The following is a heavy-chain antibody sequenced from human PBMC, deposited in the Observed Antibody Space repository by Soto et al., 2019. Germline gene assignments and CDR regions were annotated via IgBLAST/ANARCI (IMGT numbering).Heavy chain of an antibody. Sequence: ASVKVSCKASGYTFTGYYMHWVRQAPGQGLEWMGWINPNSGGTNYAQKLQGWVTMTRDTSISTAYMELSRLRSDDTAVYYCARDQGYSPPQTYGMDVWGQGTTVTVSS. CDR3: ARDQGYSPPQTYGMDV. CDR2: INPNSGGT. V-gene: IGHV1-2*04. D-gene: IGHD6-13*01. J-gene: IGHJ6*02. CDR1: GYTFTGYY.